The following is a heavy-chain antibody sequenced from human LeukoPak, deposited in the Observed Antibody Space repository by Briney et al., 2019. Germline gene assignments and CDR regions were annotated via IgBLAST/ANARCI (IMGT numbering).Heavy chain of an antibody. CDR2: INAGNGNT. V-gene: IGHV1-3*01. CDR1: GYTFTSYA. CDR3: ARPTGKWLPPDY. D-gene: IGHD6-19*01. J-gene: IGHJ4*02. Sequence: GASVKVSCKASGYTFTSYAMHWVRQAPGQRLEWMGWINAGNGNTKYSQKFQGRVTITRDTSASTAYMELSSLRSEDTAVYYCARPTGKWLPPDYWGQGTLVTVSS.